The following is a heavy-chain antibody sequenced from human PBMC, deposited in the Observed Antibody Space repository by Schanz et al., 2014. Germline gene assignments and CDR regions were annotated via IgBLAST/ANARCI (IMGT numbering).Heavy chain of an antibody. V-gene: IGHV3-30-3*01. CDR1: GFTLSSYA. Sequence: GQLLESGGGLIQPGGSLRLSCAAYGFTLSSYAMHWVRQAPGKGLEWVAVISYDGSNKYYADSVKGRFTISRDNSKNTLYLHMNTLRSDDTAVYYCAKDSTHIDIVLVPTAIDYWGQGTLVTVSS. D-gene: IGHD2-2*01. CDR2: ISYDGSNK. CDR3: AKDSTHIDIVLVPTAIDY. J-gene: IGHJ4*02.